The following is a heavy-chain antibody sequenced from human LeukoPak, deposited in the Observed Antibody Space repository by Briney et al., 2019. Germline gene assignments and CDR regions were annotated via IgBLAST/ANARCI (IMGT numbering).Heavy chain of an antibody. CDR2: IYYTGAT. V-gene: IGHV4-39*01. Sequence: PSETLSLTCAVSGGSITSYYWGWIRQPPGKGLEWIGTIYYTGATYYSPSLKSRLTISVDTSKTQFSLKLSSVTAVDTAVYYCARHHPSQDSHENYFYYYMDVWGKGTTVTVSS. J-gene: IGHJ6*03. CDR3: ARHHPSQDSHENYFYYYMDV. D-gene: IGHD2-15*01. CDR1: GGSITSYY.